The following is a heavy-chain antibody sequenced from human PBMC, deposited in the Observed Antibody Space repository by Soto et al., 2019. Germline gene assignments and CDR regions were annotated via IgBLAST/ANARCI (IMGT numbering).Heavy chain of an antibody. CDR3: ARGTWYYGSGSYFYYYYMDV. CDR2: INHSGST. Sequence: PSETLSLTCAVYGGSFSGYYWSWIRQPPGKGLEWIGEINHSGSTNYNPSLKSRVTISVDTSKNQFSLKLSSVTAADTAVYYCARGTWYYGSGSYFYYYYMDVWGKGTTVTVSS. D-gene: IGHD3-10*01. J-gene: IGHJ6*03. V-gene: IGHV4-34*01. CDR1: GGSFSGYY.